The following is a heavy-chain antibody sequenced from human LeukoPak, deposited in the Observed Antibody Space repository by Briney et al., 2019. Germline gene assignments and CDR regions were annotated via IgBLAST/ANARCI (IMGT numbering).Heavy chain of an antibody. CDR1: GYTFTSYD. J-gene: IGHJ3*02. Sequence: ASVKVSCKASGYTFTSYDINWVRQATGQGLEWMGWMNPNSGNTGYAQKFQGRVTMTRNTSISTAYMELSSLRSEDTAVYYCARGQSLLLWFGELSPHGAFDIWGQGTMVTVSS. CDR3: ARGQSLLLWFGELSPHGAFDI. D-gene: IGHD3-10*01. V-gene: IGHV1-8*02. CDR2: MNPNSGNT.